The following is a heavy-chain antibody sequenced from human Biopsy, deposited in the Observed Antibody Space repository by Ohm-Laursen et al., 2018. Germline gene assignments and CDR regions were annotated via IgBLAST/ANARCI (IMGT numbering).Heavy chain of an antibody. V-gene: IGHV4-39*01. Sequence: SETLSLTCTVSGGSISNNNYYWGWIRQPPGKGLEWIGSIFYRGSTHYKPSLKSRLNISADTSKNQFTLKLNSATAADTAVYYCARDYDTSGYYYVSWGQGTLVTVSS. CDR3: ARDYDTSGYYYVS. D-gene: IGHD3-22*01. CDR2: IFYRGST. CDR1: GGSISNNNYY. J-gene: IGHJ5*02.